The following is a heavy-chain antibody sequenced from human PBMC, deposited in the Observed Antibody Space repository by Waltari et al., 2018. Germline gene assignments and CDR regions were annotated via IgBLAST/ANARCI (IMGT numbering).Heavy chain of an antibody. Sequence: QVQLQESGPGLVKPSETLSLTCTVSGGSISSYYWSWIRQPAGKGLEWIGRIYTSGSTNYNPSLKSRVTMSVDTSKNQFSLKLSSVTAADTAVYYCAREFEATMGSYYYYYMDVWGKWTTVTVSS. D-gene: IGHD5-12*01. CDR3: AREFEATMGSYYYYYMDV. CDR1: GGSISSYY. V-gene: IGHV4-4*07. CDR2: IYTSGST. J-gene: IGHJ6*03.